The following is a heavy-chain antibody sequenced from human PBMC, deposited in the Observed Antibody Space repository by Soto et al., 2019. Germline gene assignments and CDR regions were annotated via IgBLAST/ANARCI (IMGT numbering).Heavy chain of an antibody. D-gene: IGHD6-6*01. V-gene: IGHV3-23*01. J-gene: IGHJ5*02. CDR2: ICGSGSST. CDR3: ARETRTSSIAARGWFDP. CDR1: GFTFSSYA. Sequence: GGSLRLSCAASGFTFSSYAMSWVRQAPGKGLEWVSAICGSGSSTYYADSVKGRFTISRDNSKNTLYLQMNSLRAEDTAVYYCARETRTSSIAARGWFDPWGQGTLVTVSS.